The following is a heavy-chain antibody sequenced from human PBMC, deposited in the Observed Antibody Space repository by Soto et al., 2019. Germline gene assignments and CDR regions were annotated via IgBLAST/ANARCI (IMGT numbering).Heavy chain of an antibody. CDR2: INPNSGGT. CDR3: AREGGKDLTGIDY. CDR1: GYTFTGYY. Sequence: ASVKVSCKASGYTFTGYYMHWVLQAPGQGLEWMGWINPNSGGTNYAQKFQGRVTMTRDTSISTAYMELSRLRSDDTAVYYCAREGGKDLTGIDYWGQGTLVTVSS. V-gene: IGHV1-2*02. J-gene: IGHJ4*02.